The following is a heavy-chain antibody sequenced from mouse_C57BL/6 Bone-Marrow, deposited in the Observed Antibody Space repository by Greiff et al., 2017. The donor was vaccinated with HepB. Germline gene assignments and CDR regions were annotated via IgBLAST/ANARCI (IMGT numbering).Heavy chain of an antibody. CDR2: IYPGSGST. J-gene: IGHJ4*01. CDR1: GYTFTSYW. Sequence: VKLMESGAELVKPGASVKMSCKASGYTFTSYWITWVKQRPGQGLEWIGDIYPGSGSTNYNEKFKSKATLTVDTSSSTAYMQLSSLTSEDSAVYYCARDYSNDDAMDYWGQGTSVTVSS. CDR3: ARDYSNDDAMDY. D-gene: IGHD2-12*01. V-gene: IGHV1-55*01.